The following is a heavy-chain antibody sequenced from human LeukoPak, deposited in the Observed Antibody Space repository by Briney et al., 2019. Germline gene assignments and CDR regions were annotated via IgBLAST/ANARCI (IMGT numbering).Heavy chain of an antibody. Sequence: GGSLRLSCAASRFTFSNYWMSWVRQAPGKGLEWVANIKEDGSEKYSVDSVKGRFTISRDNAKNSLYLQMNSLRADDTAVYYCARGTLVGATSYWGQGTLVTVSS. J-gene: IGHJ4*02. CDR2: IKEDGSEK. CDR3: ARGTLVGATSY. CDR1: RFTFSNYW. V-gene: IGHV3-7*01. D-gene: IGHD1-26*01.